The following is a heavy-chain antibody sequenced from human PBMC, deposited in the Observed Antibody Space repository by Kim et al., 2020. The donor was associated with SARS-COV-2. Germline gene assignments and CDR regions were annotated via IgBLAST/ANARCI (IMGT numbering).Heavy chain of an antibody. CDR3: ARQLRYGDYQFDP. CDR2: IYYSGST. J-gene: IGHJ5*02. CDR1: GGSISSSSYY. D-gene: IGHD4-17*01. Sequence: SETLSLTCTVSGGSISSSSYYWGWIRQPPGKGLEWIGSIYYSGSTYYNPSLKSRVTISVDTSKNQFSLKLSSVTAADTAVYYCARQLRYGDYQFDPWGQGTLVTVSS. V-gene: IGHV4-39*01.